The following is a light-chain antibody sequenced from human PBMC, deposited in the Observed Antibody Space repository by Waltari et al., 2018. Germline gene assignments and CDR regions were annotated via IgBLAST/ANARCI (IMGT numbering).Light chain of an antibody. CDR3: QQYGSSPPT. V-gene: IGKV3-20*01. CDR2: GAS. CDR1: QIVTSTS. J-gene: IGKJ1*01. Sequence: EIVLTQSPGTLSLSPGERATLSCRASQIVTSTSLAWYQHKPGQAPRLLIYGASSRATDIPDRFSGSGSGTDFTLTITRLEPEDFALYYCQQYGSSPPTFGQGTKVEIK.